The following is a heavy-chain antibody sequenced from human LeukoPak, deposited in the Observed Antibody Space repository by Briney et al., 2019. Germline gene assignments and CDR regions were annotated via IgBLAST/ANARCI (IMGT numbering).Heavy chain of an antibody. J-gene: IGHJ5*01. CDR2: VYHSGT. D-gene: IGHD4-23*01. V-gene: IGHV4-38-2*01. Sequence: SETLSLTCSVSGYSIGTGNYWAWVRHPLGKGLEWIGCVYHSGTHYKSSLTSRATISMDTSANQFSLKLTSMTAADSAFYYCTKTSGGGGHDSWGQGILVTVSS. CDR3: TKTSGGGGHDS. CDR1: GYSIGTGNY.